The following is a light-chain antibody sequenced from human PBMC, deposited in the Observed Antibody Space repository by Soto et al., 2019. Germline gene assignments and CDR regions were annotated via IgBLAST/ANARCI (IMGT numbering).Light chain of an antibody. CDR2: AAS. V-gene: IGKV3-20*01. CDR3: QQYNNWPQT. Sequence: EIVLTQSPGTLSLSPGERATLSCRASQSVSSYYLAWYQQKPGQAPRLLIYAASSRATGIPDRFSGGGSGTDFTLTISGLQSEDFAVYYCQQYNNWPQTFGQGTKGDIK. CDR1: QSVSSYY. J-gene: IGKJ1*01.